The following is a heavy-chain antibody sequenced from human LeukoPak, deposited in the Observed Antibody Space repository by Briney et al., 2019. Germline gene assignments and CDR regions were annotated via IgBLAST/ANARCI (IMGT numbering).Heavy chain of an antibody. Sequence: GASVTVSCKASGYNFLSYGISWVRQAPGKGLEWMGWISTYSEKPKYSLKLQGRVTVTTDTSTATVSMELRSLTSDDTALYYCARTSVAAHEKIGFVDYWGQGTLVTVSS. CDR3: ARTSVAAHEKIGFVDY. CDR1: GYNFLSYG. D-gene: IGHD6-25*01. V-gene: IGHV1-18*01. J-gene: IGHJ4*02. CDR2: ISTYSEKP.